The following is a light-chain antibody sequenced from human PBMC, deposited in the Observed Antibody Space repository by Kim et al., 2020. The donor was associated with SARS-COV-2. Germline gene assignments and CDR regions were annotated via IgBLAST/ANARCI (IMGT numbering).Light chain of an antibody. CDR3: QAWDNTWV. CDR1: KLGDNY. CDR2: QDT. J-gene: IGLJ3*02. V-gene: IGLV3-1*01. Sequence: SVSPGQTVTITCSGDKLGDNYSSWYQQQPGQAPVLVIYQDTKRPSGIPERFVGSNSGNTATLTISGAQAMDEADYYCQAWDNTWVFGGGTQLTVL.